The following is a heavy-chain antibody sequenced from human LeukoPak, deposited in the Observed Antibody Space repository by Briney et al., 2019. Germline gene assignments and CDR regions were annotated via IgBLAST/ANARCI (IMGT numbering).Heavy chain of an antibody. CDR3: ASAHAGYSYGSPYFDY. D-gene: IGHD5-18*01. V-gene: IGHV1-46*01. Sequence: ASVKVSCTASGYTFTSYYMHWVRQAPGQGLEWMGIINPSGGSTSYAQKFQGRVTMTRDTSTSTVYMELSSLRSEDTAVYYCASAHAGYSYGSPYFDYWGQGTLVTVSS. CDR2: INPSGGST. J-gene: IGHJ4*02. CDR1: GYTFTSYY.